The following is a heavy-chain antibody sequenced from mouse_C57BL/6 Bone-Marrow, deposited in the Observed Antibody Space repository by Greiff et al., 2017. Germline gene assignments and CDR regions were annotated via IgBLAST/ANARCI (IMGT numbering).Heavy chain of an antibody. Sequence: VQLQQSGPELVKPGASVKISCKASGYTFTDYYMNWVKQSHGKSLEWIGDINPNNGGPSYNQKFQGKATLTVDKSSSTAYMELRSLTSEDSAVYYCARSGGSSYDWYFDVWGTGTTVTVSS. CDR3: ARSGGSSYDWYFDV. J-gene: IGHJ1*03. D-gene: IGHD1-1*01. V-gene: IGHV1-26*01. CDR2: INPNNGGP. CDR1: GYTFTDYY.